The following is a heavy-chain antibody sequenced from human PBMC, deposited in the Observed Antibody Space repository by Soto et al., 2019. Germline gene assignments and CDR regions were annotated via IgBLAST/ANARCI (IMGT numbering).Heavy chain of an antibody. V-gene: IGHV1-18*01. D-gene: IGHD2-8*01. J-gene: IGHJ6*02. Sequence: ASVKVSCKASCFTFSNCGLNCVRQAPGQGLEWMGWVSANNGHTNYAQNLQGRVSMTTDTSTSTAYMELRGLRFDDTAVYYCARDIESVTAKHFFYYYAMDVWGQGTTVTVSS. CDR1: CFTFSNCG. CDR2: VSANNGHT. CDR3: ARDIESVTAKHFFYYYAMDV.